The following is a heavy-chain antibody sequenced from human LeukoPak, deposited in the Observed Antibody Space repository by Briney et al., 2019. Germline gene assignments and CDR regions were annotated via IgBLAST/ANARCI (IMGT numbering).Heavy chain of an antibody. CDR3: TTDLPTVTTISVPLFGGHDDY. J-gene: IGHJ4*02. V-gene: IGHV3-15*01. D-gene: IGHD4-17*01. CDR1: GFTFSNAW. CDR2: IKSKTDGGTT. Sequence: PGGSLRLSCAVSGFTFSNAWMSWVRQAPGKGLEWVGRIKSKTDGGTTDYAAPVKGRFTISRDDSKNTLYLQMNSLKTEDTAVYYCTTDLPTVTTISVPLFGGHDDYWGQGTLVTVSS.